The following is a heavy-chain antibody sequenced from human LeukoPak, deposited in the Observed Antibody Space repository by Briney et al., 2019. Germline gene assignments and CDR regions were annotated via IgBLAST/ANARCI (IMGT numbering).Heavy chain of an antibody. Sequence: GGSLRLSCAASGFTFSSYGMHWVRQAPGKGLEWVAFIRYDGSNKYYADSVKGRFTISRDNSKNTLYLQMNSLRAEDTAVYYCAKDRVPYYYDSSGYYSFDAFDIWGQGTLVTVSS. D-gene: IGHD3-22*01. V-gene: IGHV3-30*02. J-gene: IGHJ3*02. CDR2: IRYDGSNK. CDR3: AKDRVPYYYDSSGYYSFDAFDI. CDR1: GFTFSSYG.